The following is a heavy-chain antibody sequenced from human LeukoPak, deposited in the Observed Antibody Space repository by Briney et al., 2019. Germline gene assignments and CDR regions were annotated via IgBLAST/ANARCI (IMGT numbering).Heavy chain of an antibody. CDR3: ARQIVVSGTDYFDY. Sequence: GGSLRLSCAVSGFTFSSYGMSWVRQAPGKGLEWVSVIYSDGSPYYADSVKGRFTISRDNSKNTLYLQMNSLRAEDTAVYFCARQIVVSGTDYFDYWGQGTLVTVSS. D-gene: IGHD6-19*01. J-gene: IGHJ4*02. V-gene: IGHV3-66*04. CDR1: GFTFSSYG. CDR2: IYSDGSP.